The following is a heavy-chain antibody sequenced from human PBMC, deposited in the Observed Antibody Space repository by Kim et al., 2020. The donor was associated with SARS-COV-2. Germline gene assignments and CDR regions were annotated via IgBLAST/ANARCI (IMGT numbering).Heavy chain of an antibody. Sequence: SETLSLTCTVSGASVNSGDYYWGWIRQPPGKGLEWIGHIYYSGSTYYNPSLKSRITMSVDSSKNHFSLTLSSVTAADTAMYYCARVLTYYDSTDYYYPNAFDIWSQGTMVTVSS. J-gene: IGHJ3*02. CDR2: IYYSGST. D-gene: IGHD3-22*01. CDR3: ARVLTYYDSTDYYYPNAFDI. CDR1: GASVNSGDYY. V-gene: IGHV4-30-4*01.